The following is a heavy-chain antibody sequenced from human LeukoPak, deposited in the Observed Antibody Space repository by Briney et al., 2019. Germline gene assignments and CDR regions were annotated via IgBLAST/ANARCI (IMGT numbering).Heavy chain of an antibody. Sequence: ASVKVSCKASGYTFTRYYMHWVRQAPGQGLEWMGIINPSGGSTSYAQKFQGRVTITADESTSTAYMELSSLRSEDTAVYYCARDGDYNVVVPAAISPHPYWYFDLWGRGTLVTVSS. D-gene: IGHD2-2*02. V-gene: IGHV1-46*01. CDR1: GYTFTRYY. J-gene: IGHJ2*01. CDR3: ARDGDYNVVVPAAISPHPYWYFDL. CDR2: INPSGGST.